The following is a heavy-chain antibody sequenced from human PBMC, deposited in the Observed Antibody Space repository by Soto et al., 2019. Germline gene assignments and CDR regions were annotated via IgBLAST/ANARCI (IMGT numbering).Heavy chain of an antibody. Sequence: ASVKDSSKASGYNISSIDINWVRQSVGQMLECKAWMQPSTGRTGYAQKFQSRVTMTRDTAINTWYMELTTLTSDDTAFYHCARGVSAGFDYWGQGTLVTVSS. CDR1: GYNISSID. CDR2: MQPSTGRT. V-gene: IGHV1-8*01. J-gene: IGHJ4*02. D-gene: IGHD6-19*01. CDR3: ARGVSAGFDY.